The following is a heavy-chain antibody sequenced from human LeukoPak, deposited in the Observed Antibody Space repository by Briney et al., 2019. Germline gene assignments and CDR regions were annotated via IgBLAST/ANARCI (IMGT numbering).Heavy chain of an antibody. V-gene: IGHV1-18*01. Sequence: ASVKVSCKTSGYTFTTHGISWVRLAPGQGLEWMGWITPYTGNTQYAQKLQGRVTLTADTSTRTAYMELTSLTSDDTAVYYCAKDIGYSSSWYEVDYWGQGTLVTVSS. CDR2: ITPYTGNT. CDR3: AKDIGYSSSWYEVDY. J-gene: IGHJ4*02. CDR1: GYTFTTHG. D-gene: IGHD6-13*01.